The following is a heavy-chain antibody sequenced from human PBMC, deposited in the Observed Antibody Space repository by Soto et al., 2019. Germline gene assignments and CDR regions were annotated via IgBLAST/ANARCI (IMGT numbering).Heavy chain of an antibody. Sequence: LRRSCAASGFTFSNYGMSWVRQAPGKGLEWVLGISGSGGSTYYADSVKGRFTISRDNSKNTLYLQINGLRAEDTAVYYCAKDPPTTGTTFDYWGRGTLVTVSS. CDR2: ISGSGGST. J-gene: IGHJ4*02. V-gene: IGHV3-23*01. CDR1: GFTFSNYG. CDR3: AKDPPTTGTTFDY. D-gene: IGHD1-1*01.